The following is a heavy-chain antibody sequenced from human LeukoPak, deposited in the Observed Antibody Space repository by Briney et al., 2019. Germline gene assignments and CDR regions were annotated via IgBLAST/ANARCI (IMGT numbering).Heavy chain of an antibody. V-gene: IGHV1-69*04. J-gene: IGHJ4*02. Sequence: SVKVSCKASGGTFSSYAISWVRQAPGQGLEWMGRIIPILGIANYAQKFQGRVTITADKSTSTAYMELSSLRSEDTAVYYCARDGCYDSSGYYYDGEGFDYWGQGTLVTVSS. CDR3: ARDGCYDSSGYYYDGEGFDY. CDR2: IIPILGIA. D-gene: IGHD3-22*01. CDR1: GGTFSSYA.